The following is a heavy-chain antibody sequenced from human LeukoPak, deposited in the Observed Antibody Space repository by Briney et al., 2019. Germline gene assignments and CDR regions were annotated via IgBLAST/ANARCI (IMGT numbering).Heavy chain of an antibody. V-gene: IGHV3-23*01. D-gene: IGHD3-22*01. Sequence: GGSLRLSCAASGFTFSSYAMNWVRQAPGKGLEWVSAISGSGGSTYYADSVKGRFTISRDNSKNTLYLQMNSLRAEDTAVYYCASFPRYYYDSSGYYRDYWGQGTLVTVSS. CDR1: GFTFSSYA. J-gene: IGHJ4*02. CDR2: ISGSGGST. CDR3: ASFPRYYYDSSGYYRDY.